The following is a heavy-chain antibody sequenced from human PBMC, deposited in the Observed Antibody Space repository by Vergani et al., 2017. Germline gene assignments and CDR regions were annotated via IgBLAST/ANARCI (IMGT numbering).Heavy chain of an antibody. V-gene: IGHV4-34*01. J-gene: IGHJ6*02. CDR3: ASGGRGRLYYYGSGSGYYYYYGMDV. CDR1: GGSFSGYY. CDR2: INHSGST. D-gene: IGHD3-10*01. Sequence: QVQLQQWGAGLLKPSETLSLTCAVYGGSFSGYYWSWIRQPPGKGLEWIGEINHSGSTNYNPSLKSRVTISVDTSKNQFSLKLSSVTAADTAVYYCASGGRGRLYYYGSGSGYYYYYGMDVWGQGP.